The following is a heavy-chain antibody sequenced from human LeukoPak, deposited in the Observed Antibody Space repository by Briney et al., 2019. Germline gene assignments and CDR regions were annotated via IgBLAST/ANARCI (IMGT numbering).Heavy chain of an antibody. J-gene: IGHJ4*02. CDR1: GFTFSTHS. CDR2: IGDNGAKT. Sequence: GGSLRLSCAASGFTFSTHSMSWVRHAPGKGLEWVSGIGDNGAKTYYADFVKGRFTISRDNSKKTLYLQMNSLRAEDTAVYYCAKEYTTSWFTSLNWGQGTLVTVSS. CDR3: AKEYTTSWFTSLN. V-gene: IGHV3-23*01. D-gene: IGHD6-13*01.